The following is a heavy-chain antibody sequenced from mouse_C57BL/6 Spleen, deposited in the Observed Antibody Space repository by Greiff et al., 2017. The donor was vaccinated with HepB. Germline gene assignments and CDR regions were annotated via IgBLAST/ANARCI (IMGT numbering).Heavy chain of an antibody. J-gene: IGHJ3*01. Sequence: QVQLQQPGAELVKPGASVKLSCKASGYTFTSYWMHWVKQRPGQGLEWIGMIHPNSGSTNYNEKFKSKATLTVDKSSSTAYMQLSSLTSEDSAVYYCARKEILDYGFAYWGQGTLVTVSA. V-gene: IGHV1-64*01. CDR2: IHPNSGST. CDR3: ARKEILDYGFAY. D-gene: IGHD2-4*01. CDR1: GYTFTSYW.